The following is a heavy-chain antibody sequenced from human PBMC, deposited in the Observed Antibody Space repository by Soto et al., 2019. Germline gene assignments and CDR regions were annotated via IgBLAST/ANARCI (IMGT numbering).Heavy chain of an antibody. Sequence: PETLCLTCAVYGGSFSGYYWSWIRQPPGKGLEWIGEINHSGSTNYNPSLKSRVTISVDTSKNQFSLKLSSVTDQDTAVYYCARDRRNDYDFYFDYWGQGTLVTVSA. CDR2: INHSGST. D-gene: IGHD3-3*01. V-gene: IGHV4-34*01. CDR3: ARDRRNDYDFYFDY. CDR1: GGSFSGYY. J-gene: IGHJ4*02.